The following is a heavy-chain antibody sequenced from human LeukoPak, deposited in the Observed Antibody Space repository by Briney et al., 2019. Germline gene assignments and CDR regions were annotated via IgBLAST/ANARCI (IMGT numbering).Heavy chain of an antibody. J-gene: IGHJ4*02. CDR3: AKSRLRYFDWLCPFDY. D-gene: IGHD3-9*01. Sequence: GGSLRLSCAAAGFTVSSNYMSWVRQAPGKGLEWVSVIYRGGTTYYADSVKGRFTISRDNSKNTLYLQMNSLRAEDTAVYYCAKSRLRYFDWLCPFDYWGQGTLVTVSS. CDR1: GFTVSSNY. V-gene: IGHV3-53*05. CDR2: IYRGGTT.